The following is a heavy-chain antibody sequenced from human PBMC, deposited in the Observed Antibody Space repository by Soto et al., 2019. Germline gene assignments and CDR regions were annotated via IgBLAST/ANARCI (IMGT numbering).Heavy chain of an antibody. Sequence: EVQRLESGGGLVQPGGSLRLSCAASGFTFSSYAMSWVRQPPGKGLEWVSAISDSGGRTYYADSVKGRFAISRDNSKNTLYLQMNSLRAEDTAVYYCARGSYGDYDYWGQGTLVTVS. D-gene: IGHD4-17*01. CDR2: ISDSGGRT. J-gene: IGHJ4*02. CDR3: ARGSYGDYDY. CDR1: GFTFSSYA. V-gene: IGHV3-23*01.